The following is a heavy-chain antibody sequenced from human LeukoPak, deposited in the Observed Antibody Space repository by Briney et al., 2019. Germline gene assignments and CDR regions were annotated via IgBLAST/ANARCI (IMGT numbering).Heavy chain of an antibody. CDR3: AKGLKAVSVVAGAFYYYYYMDV. CDR2: ISGSGGGT. D-gene: IGHD6-19*01. Sequence: GGSLRLSCAASGFTFNTYAMTWVRQAPGKGLEWVSAISGSGGGTYYADSVKGRFTISRDNSKNTLHLQMNSLRAEDTAVYYCAKGLKAVSVVAGAFYYYYYMDVWGKGTTVTVSS. J-gene: IGHJ6*03. V-gene: IGHV3-23*01. CDR1: GFTFNTYA.